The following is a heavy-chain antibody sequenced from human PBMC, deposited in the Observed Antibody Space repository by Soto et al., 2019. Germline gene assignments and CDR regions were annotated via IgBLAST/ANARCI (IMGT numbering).Heavy chain of an antibody. D-gene: IGHD3-16*01. J-gene: IGHJ4*02. CDR1: GYTFTSYD. CDR2: MNPNSGNT. CDR3: ARGSLIRRPYDY. Sequence: ASVKVFCKASGYTFTSYDINWVRQATGQGLEWMGWMNPNSGNTGYAQKFQGRVTMTRNTSISTAYMELSSLRSEDTAVYYCARGSLIRRPYDYWGQGTLVTVSS. V-gene: IGHV1-8*01.